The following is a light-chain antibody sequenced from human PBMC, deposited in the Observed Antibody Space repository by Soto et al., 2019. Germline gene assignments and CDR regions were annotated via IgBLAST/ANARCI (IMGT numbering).Light chain of an antibody. J-gene: IGKJ4*01. Sequence: EIVLTQSPGTLSLSPGERASLSCRASQSVSNEKLAWYQQKPGQAPRLLIFGASGRATGIPERFSGSGSGTDFSLTISRLEPEDSAVYYCQQYGSSLLTFGGGTKVDIK. CDR3: QQYGSSLLT. V-gene: IGKV3-20*01. CDR1: QSVSNEK. CDR2: GAS.